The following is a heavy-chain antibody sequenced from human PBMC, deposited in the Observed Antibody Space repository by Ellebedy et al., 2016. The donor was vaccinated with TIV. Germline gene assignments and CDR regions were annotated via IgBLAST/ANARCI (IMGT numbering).Heavy chain of an antibody. CDR2: IWYDGFNT. CDR3: SRDKVQGWLSVGTFDM. Sequence: GESLKISCSASGFTFSTYGMHWVRQAPGKGLEWVAVIWYDGFNTDYLNSVKGRFTIYRDTSKNTLYLQMNRLRAEDTAVCYLSRDKVQGWLSVGTFDMWGQGTMVTVSS. J-gene: IGHJ3*02. CDR1: GFTFSTYG. D-gene: IGHD3-22*01. V-gene: IGHV3-33*01.